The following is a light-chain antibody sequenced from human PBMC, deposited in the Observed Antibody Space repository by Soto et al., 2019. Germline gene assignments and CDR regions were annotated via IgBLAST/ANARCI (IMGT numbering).Light chain of an antibody. CDR2: DAS. CDR3: QAAGIT. V-gene: IGKV3-20*01. J-gene: IGKJ5*01. CDR1: QSVSSSY. Sequence: EIVLTQSPGTLSLSPGERATLSCRASQSVSSSYLAWYQQKPGQAPRLLIYDASNRATGIPARFSGSGSGKDFTLTISSLEPEDFAVYYCQAAGITFGQGTRVEIK.